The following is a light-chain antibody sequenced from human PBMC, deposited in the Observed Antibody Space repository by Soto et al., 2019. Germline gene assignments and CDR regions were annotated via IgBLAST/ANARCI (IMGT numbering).Light chain of an antibody. CDR3: YSYTTTNTWL. J-gene: IGLJ2*01. V-gene: IGLV2-14*01. CDR1: SSDVGGYNY. Sequence: QSVLTQPASVSGSPGQSITISCTGTSSDVGGYNYVSWYQQHPGKAPKLMIYEVTNRPSGVSPRFSGSKSGNTASLIISGLQAEDEAHYYCYSYTTTNTWLFGGGTKVTVL. CDR2: EVT.